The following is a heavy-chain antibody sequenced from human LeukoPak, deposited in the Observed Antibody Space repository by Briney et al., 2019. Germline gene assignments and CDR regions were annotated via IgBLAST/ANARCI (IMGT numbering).Heavy chain of an antibody. CDR3: GRDVFGGTDD. Sequence: GGSLRLSCAASGFTFSNYRMHWVRQAPGKGLDWVAIIWVDGSNKYYAYSVKGRFTISRDNSKNTLYLQINRLRAEDTAVYCCGRDVFGGTDDWGQGILVTVSS. D-gene: IGHD4-23*01. J-gene: IGHJ4*02. V-gene: IGHV3-33*01. CDR1: GFTFSNYR. CDR2: IWVDGSNK.